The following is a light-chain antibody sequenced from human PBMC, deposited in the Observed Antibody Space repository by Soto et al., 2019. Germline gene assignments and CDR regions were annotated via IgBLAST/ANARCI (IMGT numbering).Light chain of an antibody. J-gene: IGKJ5*01. CDR1: QRISNS. CDR2: GAS. V-gene: IGKV3-15*01. CDR3: QRYNNWPPSMT. Sequence: EMVSPQSPATLSLPRGEKASISCRASQRISNSLAWYQQKPGQAPRLLIYGASTRATGIPARFSCSGSGTEFTLTSSSLHSEDFAFYYCQRYNNWPPSMTCGQGTRLEIK.